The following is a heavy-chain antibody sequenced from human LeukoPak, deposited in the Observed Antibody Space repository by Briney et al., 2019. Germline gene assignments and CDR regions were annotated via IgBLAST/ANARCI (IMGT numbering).Heavy chain of an antibody. CDR3: ANTGG. V-gene: IGHV3-33*03. Sequence: GGSLRLSCAASGFTFSSYGIHWVRQAPGKGLEWVAVIWYDGSNKYYEDSVKGRFSISRDDSKNTVYLQMNSLRAEDTAVYYCANTGGWGQGTMVTVSS. CDR1: GFTFSSYG. J-gene: IGHJ3*01. CDR2: IWYDGSNK.